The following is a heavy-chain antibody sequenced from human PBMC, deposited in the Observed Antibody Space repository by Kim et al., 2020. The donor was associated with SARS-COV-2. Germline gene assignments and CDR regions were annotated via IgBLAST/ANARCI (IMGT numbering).Heavy chain of an antibody. Sequence: GGSLRLSCAASGFTFSDYYMTWIRQTPGKGLEWLSYNSHINGYTKYTDSVKGRFTISRDNAQNSLYLQMNSLRVEDTAVYYCARVALGSSSYYYLDHWGQGALGTVSS. CDR2: NSHINGYT. V-gene: IGHV3-11*05. CDR1: GFTFSDYY. J-gene: IGHJ4*02. CDR3: ARVALGSSSYYYLDH. D-gene: IGHD3-22*01.